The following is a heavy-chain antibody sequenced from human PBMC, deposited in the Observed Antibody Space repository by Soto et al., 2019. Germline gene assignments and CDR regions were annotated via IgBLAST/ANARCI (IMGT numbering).Heavy chain of an antibody. CDR3: AKDPVEAPGPTYYYYGMDV. CDR2: ISYDGSNK. Sequence: PGRSLRLSCAASGFTLSSYGMHWVRQAPGKGLEWVAVISYDGSNKYYADSVKGRFTISRDNSKNTLYLQMNSLRAEDTTVYYCAKDPVEAPGPTYYYYGMDVWGQGTTVTVSS. J-gene: IGHJ6*02. V-gene: IGHV3-30*18. CDR1: GFTLSSYG.